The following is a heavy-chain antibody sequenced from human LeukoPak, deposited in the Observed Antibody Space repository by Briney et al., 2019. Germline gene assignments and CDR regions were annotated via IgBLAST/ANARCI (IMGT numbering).Heavy chain of an antibody. Sequence: TSETLSLTCTVSGGSISSYYWSWIRQPPGKGLEWIGYIYYSGSTNYNPSLKSRVTISVDTSKNQFSLKLSSVTAADTAVYYCARERIAYYDILTGPSPGAFDIWGQGTMVTVSS. J-gene: IGHJ3*02. CDR3: ARERIAYYDILTGPSPGAFDI. D-gene: IGHD3-9*01. V-gene: IGHV4-59*01. CDR1: GGSISSYY. CDR2: IYYSGST.